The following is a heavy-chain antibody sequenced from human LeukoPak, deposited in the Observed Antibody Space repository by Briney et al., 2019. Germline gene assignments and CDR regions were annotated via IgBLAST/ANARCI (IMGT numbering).Heavy chain of an antibody. CDR2: IRYDGSNK. J-gene: IGHJ4*02. CDR3: AKDGPSGSYYYFGYFDY. CDR1: GFTFSSYG. Sequence: GGSLRLSCAASGFTFSSYGMHWVRQAPGKGLEGVAFIRYDGSNKYYADSVKGRFTISRDNFKNTLYLQMNSLRAEDTAVYYCAKDGPSGSYYYFGYFDYWGQGTLVTVSS. V-gene: IGHV3-30*02. D-gene: IGHD1-26*01.